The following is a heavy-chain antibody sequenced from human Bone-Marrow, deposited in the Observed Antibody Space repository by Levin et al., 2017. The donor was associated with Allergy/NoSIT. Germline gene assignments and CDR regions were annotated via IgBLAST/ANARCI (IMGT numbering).Heavy chain of an antibody. J-gene: IGHJ6*02. CDR3: ARNYDFWSGYRTPLGFDV. CDR1: GDSVSDFY. CDR2: VSDSGST. D-gene: IGHD3-3*01. Sequence: SETLSLTCTVSGDSVSDFYWSWIRQSPGRGLEWIGWVSDSGSTTYNPSLKSRVAISIDPSKNQLSLKVTSVTAADTAVYYCARNYDFWSGYRTPLGFDVWGRGTTVTVSS. V-gene: IGHV4-59*08.